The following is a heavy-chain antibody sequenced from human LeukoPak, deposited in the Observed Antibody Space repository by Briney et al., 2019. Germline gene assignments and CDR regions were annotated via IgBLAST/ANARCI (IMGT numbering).Heavy chain of an antibody. CDR1: GFTVSSNY. CDR3: TKQRDPDTTLTTDY. CDR2: IYSGGST. V-gene: IGHV3-53*01. J-gene: IGHJ4*02. Sequence: GGSLRLSCAASGFTVSSNYMSWVRQAPGKGLEWVSVIYSGGSTYYADSVKGRFTISRDNSKNTLYLQMNSLRAEDTAVYYCTKQRDPDTTLTTDYWGQGTLVTVSS. D-gene: IGHD4-17*01.